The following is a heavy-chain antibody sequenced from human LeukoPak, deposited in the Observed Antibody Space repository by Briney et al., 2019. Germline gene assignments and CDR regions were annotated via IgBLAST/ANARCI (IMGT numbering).Heavy chain of an antibody. CDR3: AKDQDSMVRGIIWMNNWFDP. J-gene: IGHJ5*02. CDR2: LRGRGDTT. V-gene: IGHV3-23*01. D-gene: IGHD3-10*01. Sequence: GGSLRLSCAASGFTFSSYAMSWVRQAPGKGLEWVSALRGRGDTTYYADSVKGRFTISRDNSKNTLYLQMNSLRAEDTAVYYCAKDQDSMVRGIIWMNNWFDPWGQGTLVTVSS. CDR1: GFTFSSYA.